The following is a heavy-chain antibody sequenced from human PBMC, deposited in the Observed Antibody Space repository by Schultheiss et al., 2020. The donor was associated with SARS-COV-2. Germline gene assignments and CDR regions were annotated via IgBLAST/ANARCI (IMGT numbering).Heavy chain of an antibody. CDR1: GFTFSSYG. CDR2: ISYDGSNK. CDR3: AKDKGTGTTPGMDV. V-gene: IGHV3-30*18. Sequence: GGSLRLSCAASGFTFSSYGMHWVRQAPGKGLEWVAVISYDGSNKYYADSVKGRFTISRDNSKNTLYLQMNSLRAEDTAVYYCAKDKGTGTTPGMDVWGQGTLVTVSS. D-gene: IGHD1-1*01. J-gene: IGHJ6*02.